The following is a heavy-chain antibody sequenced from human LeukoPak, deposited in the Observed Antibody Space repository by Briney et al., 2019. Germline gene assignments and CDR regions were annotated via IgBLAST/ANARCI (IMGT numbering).Heavy chain of an antibody. D-gene: IGHD6-13*01. Sequence: GGSLRLSCAASGFTFSSYGMHWVRQAPGKGLEWVAVISFDGSTKYYADSVKGRFTISRDNSKNTLYLQMNSLRPEDTAMYFCAGPTYSSSWYVFAFDYWGQGTLVTVSS. V-gene: IGHV3-30*03. CDR3: AGPTYSSSWYVFAFDY. CDR2: ISFDGSTK. J-gene: IGHJ4*02. CDR1: GFTFSSYG.